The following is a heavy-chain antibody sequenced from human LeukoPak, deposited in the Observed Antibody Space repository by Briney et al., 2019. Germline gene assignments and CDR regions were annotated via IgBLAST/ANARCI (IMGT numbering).Heavy chain of an antibody. D-gene: IGHD1-1*01. Sequence: ASVKVSCKASGYAFTGYYMHWVRQAPGQGLEWMGWINPNSGGTNYAQKFQGRVTMTRDTSISTAYMELSRLRSDDTAVYYCARDQLNSYYYMDVWGKGTTVTVSS. CDR2: INPNSGGT. J-gene: IGHJ6*03. CDR3: ARDQLNSYYYMDV. CDR1: GYAFTGYY. V-gene: IGHV1-2*02.